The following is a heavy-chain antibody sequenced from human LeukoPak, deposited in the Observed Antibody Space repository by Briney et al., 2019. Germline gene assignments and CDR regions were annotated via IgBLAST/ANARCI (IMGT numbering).Heavy chain of an antibody. D-gene: IGHD2-21*01. Sequence: GLEWVSYISSSSGTIYYADSVKGRFTISRDNAKNSLYLQMNSLRAEDTAVYYCARLGLPDYWGQGILVTVSS. CDR2: ISSSSGTI. J-gene: IGHJ4*02. CDR3: ARLGLPDY. V-gene: IGHV3-48*01.